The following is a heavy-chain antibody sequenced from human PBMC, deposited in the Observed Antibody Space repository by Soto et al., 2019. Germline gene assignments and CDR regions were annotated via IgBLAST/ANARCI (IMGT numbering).Heavy chain of an antibody. D-gene: IGHD5-18*01. V-gene: IGHV3-48*02. CDR2: ISGSGATK. J-gene: IGHJ4*02. CDR3: ARDIRGFSYVVDY. Sequence: GGSLRLSCAASGFTFSSHSTNWVRQAPGKGLEWVSYISGSGATKYYADSVKGRFTISRDNARNSLYLQMSSLSDEDTAVYYCARDIRGFSYVVDYWGQGTLVTVSS. CDR1: GFTFSSHS.